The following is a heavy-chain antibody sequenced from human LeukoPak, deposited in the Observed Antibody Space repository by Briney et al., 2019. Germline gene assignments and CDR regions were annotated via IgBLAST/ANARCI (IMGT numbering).Heavy chain of an antibody. V-gene: IGHV4-31*03. Sequence: SETLSLTCTVSGGSISSGGYYWSWIRQHPGKGLEWIVYIYYSGSTYYNPSLRSGVTISVDMSKNQFSLKLNSVTAADTAVYYCARFYGGNSGMLPRATFDIWGQGTMVTVSS. J-gene: IGHJ3*02. CDR1: GGSISSGGYY. CDR3: ARFYGGNSGMLPRATFDI. D-gene: IGHD4-23*01. CDR2: IYYSGST.